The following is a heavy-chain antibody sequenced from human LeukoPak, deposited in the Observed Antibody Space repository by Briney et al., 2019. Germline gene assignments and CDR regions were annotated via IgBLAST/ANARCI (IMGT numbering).Heavy chain of an antibody. D-gene: IGHD5-24*01. V-gene: IGHV3-30-3*01. CDR2: ISYDGSNK. CDR1: GFTFSSYA. J-gene: IGHJ4*02. CDR3: ARDDNIDY. Sequence: QAGGSLRLSCAASGFTFSSYAMHWVRQAPGKGLEWVAVISYDGSNKYYADSVKGRFTISRDNSKNTLYLQMNSLRAEDTAVYYCARDDNIDYWGQGTLVTVSP.